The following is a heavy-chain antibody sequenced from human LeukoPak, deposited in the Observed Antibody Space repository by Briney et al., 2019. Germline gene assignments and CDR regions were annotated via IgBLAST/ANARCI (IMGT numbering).Heavy chain of an antibody. CDR3: ATVGSTTVVTHYYHNVMDV. V-gene: IGHV4-59*03. Sequence: TSETLSLTCNVSGGSINNYYWSWIRQPPGKGLEWLGYVYCSGNTNYNPSLKSRVTISVDTSKSQFSLKLTSVTAADTAVYYCATVGSTTVVTHYYHNVMDVWGQGTTVTVSS. J-gene: IGHJ6*02. CDR2: VYCSGNT. D-gene: IGHD4-23*01. CDR1: GGSINNYY.